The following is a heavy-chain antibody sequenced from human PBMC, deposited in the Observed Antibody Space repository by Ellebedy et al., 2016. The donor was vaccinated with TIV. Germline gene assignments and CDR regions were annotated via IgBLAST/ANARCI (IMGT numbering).Heavy chain of an antibody. CDR1: GGSINTYY. J-gene: IGHJ2*01. V-gene: IGHV4-59*01. D-gene: IGHD4/OR15-4a*01. Sequence: MPSETLSLTCTVSGGSINTYYWSWILQPPGKGLEYIGYIFYSGSTDYNPSLQSRAAISVDTSKNQFSLKLNSLTTADTAVYYCAAMVATPSVWYFDLWGRGTLVTVSS. CDR2: IFYSGST. CDR3: AAMVATPSVWYFDL.